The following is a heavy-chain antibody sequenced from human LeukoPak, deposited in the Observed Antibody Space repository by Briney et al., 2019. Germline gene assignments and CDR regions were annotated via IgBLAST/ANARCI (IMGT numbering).Heavy chain of an antibody. CDR2: ISGSGGST. D-gene: IGHD3-9*01. Sequence: GGSLRLSCAASGFTFSSYAMSWVRQAPGKGLEWVSAISGSGGSTYYADSVKGRFTISRDNSKNTLYLQMNSLRAEDTAVYYCAKAPVLRYLVDATPSGLFDYWGQGTLVTVSS. V-gene: IGHV3-23*01. J-gene: IGHJ4*02. CDR1: GFTFSSYA. CDR3: AKAPVLRYLVDATPSGLFDY.